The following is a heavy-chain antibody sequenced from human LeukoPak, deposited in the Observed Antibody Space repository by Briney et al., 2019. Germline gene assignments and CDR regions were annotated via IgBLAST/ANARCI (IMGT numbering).Heavy chain of an antibody. CDR1: GFTFGDYA. D-gene: IGHD2-21*01. J-gene: IGHJ4*02. V-gene: IGHV3-49*04. CDR2: IRCKAYGGTT. CDR3: TRGLSDCGGDCYIFDY. Sequence: GGSLRLSCTASGFTFGDYAMSWVRQAPGKGLEWVGFIRCKAYGGTTEYAASVKGRFTISRDDSKSIAYLQMNSLKTEDTAVYYCTRGLSDCGGDCYIFDYWGQGTLVTVSS.